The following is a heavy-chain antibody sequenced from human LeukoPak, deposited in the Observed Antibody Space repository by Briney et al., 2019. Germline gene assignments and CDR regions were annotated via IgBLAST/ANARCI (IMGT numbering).Heavy chain of an antibody. V-gene: IGHV3-53*01. CDR1: GFIVSSNY. D-gene: IGHD1-26*01. Sequence: SGGSLRLSCAASGFIVSSNYMSWVRQAPGKGLEWVSVIYSGGSTYYADSVKGRFTISRDNSKNTLYLQMNSLRAEDTAVYYCARKQWELGAFDIWGQGTMVTVSS. CDR2: IYSGGST. CDR3: ARKQWELGAFDI. J-gene: IGHJ3*02.